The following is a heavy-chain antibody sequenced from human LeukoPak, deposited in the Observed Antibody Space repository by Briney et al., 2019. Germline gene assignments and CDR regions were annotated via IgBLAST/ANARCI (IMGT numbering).Heavy chain of an antibody. D-gene: IGHD1-26*01. J-gene: IGHJ5*02. CDR3: AKGPYSGFS. Sequence: PGGTLRLSCAASGFTFSSYDVSWVRQAPGKGLEWVSAISGSGGNTYYADSVKGRFTISRDNSKNTLYLQMNSLRAEDTAAYYCAKGPYSGFSWGQGTLVTVSS. V-gene: IGHV3-23*01. CDR2: ISGSGGNT. CDR1: GFTFSSYD.